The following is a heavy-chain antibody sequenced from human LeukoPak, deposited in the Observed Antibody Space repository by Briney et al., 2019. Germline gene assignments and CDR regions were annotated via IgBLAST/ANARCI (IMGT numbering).Heavy chain of an antibody. D-gene: IGHD5-18*01. V-gene: IGHV1-8*02. CDR3: ARHPPGGYSYQKGNWFDP. Sequence: ASVTVSCTASGSTFTSYDINWVRQATGQGLEWMGWMNPNSGNTGYDQKFQGRVTMTRHTSISTAYMELSSLRSEDTAVYYCARHPPGGYSYQKGNWFDPWGQGTLVTVSS. CDR1: GSTFTSYD. J-gene: IGHJ5*02. CDR2: MNPNSGNT.